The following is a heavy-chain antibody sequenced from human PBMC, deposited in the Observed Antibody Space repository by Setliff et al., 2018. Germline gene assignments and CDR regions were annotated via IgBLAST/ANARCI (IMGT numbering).Heavy chain of an antibody. Sequence: SETLSLTCTVSGVSVASHYWSWIRQAPGTGLEWIAYVHDNGETIQNPSLKSRVTISVDTSKNQFSLKMTSVTAADTAIYYCARGSTGIYDPWGQGILVTVSS. V-gene: IGHV4-59*02. CDR1: GVSVASHY. CDR2: VHDNGET. D-gene: IGHD1-1*01. CDR3: ARGSTGIYDP. J-gene: IGHJ5*02.